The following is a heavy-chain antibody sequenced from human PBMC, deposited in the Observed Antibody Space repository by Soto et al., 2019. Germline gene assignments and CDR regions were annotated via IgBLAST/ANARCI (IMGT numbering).Heavy chain of an antibody. CDR1: GFTFINFA. J-gene: IGHJ4*02. Sequence: WGSLRLSCAGSGFTFINFAMGWVRQAPGKGLEWVAVISYDGSNKYYADSVKGRFTISRDNSKNTLYLQMNSLRAEDTAVYYCAKAVNYDFWSGYYRHESYYFDYWGQGTLVTVSS. CDR2: ISYDGSNK. V-gene: IGHV3-30*01. CDR3: AKAVNYDFWSGYYRHESYYFDY. D-gene: IGHD3-3*01.